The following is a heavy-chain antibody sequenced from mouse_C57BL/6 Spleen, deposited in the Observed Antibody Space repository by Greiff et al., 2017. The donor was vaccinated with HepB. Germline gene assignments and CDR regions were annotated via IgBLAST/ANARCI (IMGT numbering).Heavy chain of an antibody. Sequence: QVQLKQSGAELVRPGTSVKVSCKASGYAFTNYLIEWVKQRPGQGLEWIGVINPGSGGTNYNEKFKGKATLTADKSSSTAYMQLSSLTSEDSAVYFCARSEGYDGYFAWFAYWGQGTLVTVSA. D-gene: IGHD2-3*01. V-gene: IGHV1-54*01. CDR3: ARSEGYDGYFAWFAY. CDR1: GYAFTNYL. CDR2: INPGSGGT. J-gene: IGHJ3*01.